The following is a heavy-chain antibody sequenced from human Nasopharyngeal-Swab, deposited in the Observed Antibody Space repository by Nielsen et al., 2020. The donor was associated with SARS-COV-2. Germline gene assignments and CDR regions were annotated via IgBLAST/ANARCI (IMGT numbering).Heavy chain of an antibody. CDR3: ARGLYDSSGYPTAGFDY. J-gene: IGHJ4*02. V-gene: IGHV4-34*01. D-gene: IGHD3-22*01. Sequence: SETLSLTCAVYGGSFSGYYWRWIRQPPGKGLEWIGEINHSGSTNYNPSLKSRVTISVDTSKNQFSLKLSSVTAADTAVYYCARGLYDSSGYPTAGFDYWGQGTLVTVSS. CDR2: INHSGST. CDR1: GGSFSGYY.